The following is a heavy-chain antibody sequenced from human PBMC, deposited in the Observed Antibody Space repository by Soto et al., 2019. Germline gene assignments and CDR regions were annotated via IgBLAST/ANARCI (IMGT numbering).Heavy chain of an antibody. D-gene: IGHD3-22*01. CDR3: ARVRFGDDSSGLNFDY. CDR2: IYHSGST. J-gene: IGHJ4*02. Sequence: PSETLSLTCAVSGGSISSGGYSWSWIRQPPGKGLEWIGYIYHSGSTYYNPSLKSRVTISVDRSKNQFSLKLSSVTAADTAVYYCARVRFGDDSSGLNFDYWGQGTLVTVSS. CDR1: GGSISSGGYS. V-gene: IGHV4-30-2*01.